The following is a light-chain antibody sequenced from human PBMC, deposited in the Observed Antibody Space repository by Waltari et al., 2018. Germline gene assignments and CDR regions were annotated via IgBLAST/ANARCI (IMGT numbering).Light chain of an antibody. CDR3: CSYAGSYTKV. CDR1: SSDVGGYNY. CDR2: DVS. J-gene: IGLJ2*01. V-gene: IGLV2-11*01. Sequence: QSALTQPRSVSGSPGQSVTISCPGTSSDVGGYNYLSWYQQPPGKAPKLMIYDVSKRPSGVPGRFSGSKSGNTASLTNSGLQAEDEADYYCCSYAGSYTKVFGGGTKLTVL.